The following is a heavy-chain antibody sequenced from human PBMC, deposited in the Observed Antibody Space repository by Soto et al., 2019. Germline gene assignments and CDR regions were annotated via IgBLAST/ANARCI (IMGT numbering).Heavy chain of an antibody. V-gene: IGHV4-30-4*01. CDR1: GGSISSGDYY. D-gene: IGHD3-22*01. Sequence: SETLSLTCTVSGGSISSGDYYWSWIRQPPGKGLEWIGYIYYSGSTYYNPSLKSRVTISVDASKNQFSLKLSSVTAADTAVYYCARAPIGGVVVTPGWFDPWGQGTLVTVSS. CDR2: IYYSGST. CDR3: ARAPIGGVVVTPGWFDP. J-gene: IGHJ5*02.